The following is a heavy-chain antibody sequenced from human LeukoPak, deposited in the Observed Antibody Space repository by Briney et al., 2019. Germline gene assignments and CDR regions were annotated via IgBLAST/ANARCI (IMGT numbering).Heavy chain of an antibody. D-gene: IGHD3-10*01. J-gene: IGHJ4*02. CDR3: ARGGLRGADY. CDR1: GGSFSGDF. CDR2: IKHDGST. Sequence: SETLSLTCAVYGGSFSGDFWSWLRQSPGKGLEWIGEIKHDGSTTYNPSLKSRVTISVDTSKNQFSLKLSSVTAADTAVYYCARGGLRGADYWGQGTLVTVSS. V-gene: IGHV4-34*01.